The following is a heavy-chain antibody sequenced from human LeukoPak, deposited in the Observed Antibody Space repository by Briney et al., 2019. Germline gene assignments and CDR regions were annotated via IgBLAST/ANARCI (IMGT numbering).Heavy chain of an antibody. CDR2: ISSSGSTI. V-gene: IGHV3-48*03. J-gene: IGHJ6*02. CDR1: GFTFSSYV. Sequence: GGSLRLSCAASGFTFSSYVMNWVRQAPGKGLEWVSYISSSGSTIYYADSVKGRFTISRDNAKNSLYLQMNSLRAEDTAVYYCAREAVTTAQTYYYYGMDVWGQGTTVTVSS. CDR3: AREAVTTAQTYYYYGMDV. D-gene: IGHD4-11*01.